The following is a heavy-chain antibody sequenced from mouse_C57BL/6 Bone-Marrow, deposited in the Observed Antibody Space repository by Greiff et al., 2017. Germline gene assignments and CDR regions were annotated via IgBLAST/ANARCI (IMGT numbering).Heavy chain of an antibody. CDR3: ARRGYYSTSLYWYFAV. D-gene: IGHD1-1*01. J-gene: IGHJ1*03. Sequence: ESGAELVKPGASVKISCKASGYAFSSYWMNWVKQRPGKGLEWIGQIYPGDGDTNYNGKFKGKATLTADKSSSTAYMQRSSLTSEDSAFYFCARRGYYSTSLYWYFAVWGTGPTVSVTS. CDR1: GYAFSSYW. V-gene: IGHV1-80*01. CDR2: IYPGDGDT.